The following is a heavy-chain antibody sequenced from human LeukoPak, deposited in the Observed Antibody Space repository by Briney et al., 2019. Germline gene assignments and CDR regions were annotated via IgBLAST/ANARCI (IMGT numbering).Heavy chain of an antibody. J-gene: IGHJ4*02. CDR2: ISGSGGST. V-gene: IGHV3-23*01. Sequence: GGSLRLSCAASGFTFSSYAMSWVRQAPGKGLEWVSAISGSGGSTYYADSVKGRFTISRDNAKTSLDLQMNSLRAEDTAVYYCARSDYYDSSRYYYGYWGQGTLVTVSS. D-gene: IGHD3-22*01. CDR3: ARSDYYDSSRYYYGY. CDR1: GFTFSSYA.